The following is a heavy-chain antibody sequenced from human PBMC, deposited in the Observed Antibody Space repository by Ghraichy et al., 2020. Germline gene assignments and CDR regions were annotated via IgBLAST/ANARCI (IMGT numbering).Heavy chain of an antibody. CDR2: INHSGIT. V-gene: IGHV4-34*01. D-gene: IGHD5-24*01. J-gene: IGHJ4*02. CDR3: ARGVGRDGYNFYVHFDS. CDR1: GGSFSAYY. Sequence: SETLSLTCAVYGGSFSAYYWSWIRQPPGKGLEWIGEINHSGITHYNPSLESRVTISVDSSKNQFSLKLSSVTAADTAVYYCARGVGRDGYNFYVHFDSWGQGTLVTVSS.